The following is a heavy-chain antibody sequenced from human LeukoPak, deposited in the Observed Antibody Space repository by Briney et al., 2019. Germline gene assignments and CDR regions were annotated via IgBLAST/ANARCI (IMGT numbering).Heavy chain of an antibody. D-gene: IGHD6-13*01. CDR2: IWYDGSNN. J-gene: IGHJ4*02. CDR3: AKQAAGTDYFDY. Sequence: GRSLRLSCAASGFTFSSYGMHWVRQAPGKGLEWVAVIWYDGSNNYYADSVKGRFTISRDNSKNTLYLQMNSLRAEDTAVYYCAKQAAGTDYFDYWGQGTLVTVSS. V-gene: IGHV3-33*06. CDR1: GFTFSSYG.